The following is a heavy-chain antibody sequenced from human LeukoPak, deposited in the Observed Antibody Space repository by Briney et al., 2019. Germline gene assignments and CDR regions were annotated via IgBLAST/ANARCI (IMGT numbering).Heavy chain of an antibody. CDR3: ARDGFGGSYSF. CDR1: GFTVSSNY. Sequence: GGSLRLSCAASGFTVSSNYMNWVRQAPGKGLEWVSFISSGSTYIFYADSVRGRFTISRDNAKDSLYLQMNSLRAEDTAVYYCARDGFGGSYSFWGQGTLVTVS. CDR2: ISSGSTYI. V-gene: IGHV3-21*01. D-gene: IGHD1-26*01. J-gene: IGHJ4*02.